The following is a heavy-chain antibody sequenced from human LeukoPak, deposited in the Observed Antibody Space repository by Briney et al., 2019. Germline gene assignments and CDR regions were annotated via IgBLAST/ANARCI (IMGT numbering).Heavy chain of an antibody. CDR2: IIPILGIA. CDR1: GGTFSSYA. Sequence: ASVKVSCKASGGTFSSYAISWVRQAPGQGLEWMGRIIPILGIANYAQKFQGRVTITADKSTSTAYMELSSLRSEDTAGYYCARDEVFGMVRGVIGSTDYWGQGTLVTVSS. CDR3: ARDEVFGMVRGVIGSTDY. D-gene: IGHD3-10*01. J-gene: IGHJ4*02. V-gene: IGHV1-69*10.